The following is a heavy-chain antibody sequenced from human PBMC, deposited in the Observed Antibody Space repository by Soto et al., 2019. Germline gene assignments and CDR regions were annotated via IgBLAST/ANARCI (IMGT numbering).Heavy chain of an antibody. CDR3: ASPSRSGRYYYFNY. V-gene: IGHV1-69*17. Sequence: QVQLVQSGAEGKKPGSSVKVSCKASGGTFSSYPISWVRQAPGQGREWMGGISPGFGIANYAQKFQGRVTITADTSTAYMELSSLRSEDTALYYCASPSRSGRYYYFNYWGQGTLVTVSS. J-gene: IGHJ4*02. CDR1: GGTFSSYP. D-gene: IGHD3-10*01. CDR2: ISPGFGIA.